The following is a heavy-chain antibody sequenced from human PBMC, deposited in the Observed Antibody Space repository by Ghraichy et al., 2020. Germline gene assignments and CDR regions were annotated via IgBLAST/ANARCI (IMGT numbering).Heavy chain of an antibody. Sequence: GSLNISCAASGFTFSSYAMSWVRQAPGKGLEWVSAISGSGGSTYYADSVKGRFTISRDNSKNTLYLQMNSLRAEDTAVYYCASGDFWSGYYTGYFDYWGQGTLVTVSS. J-gene: IGHJ4*02. CDR3: ASGDFWSGYYTGYFDY. CDR2: ISGSGGST. V-gene: IGHV3-23*01. CDR1: GFTFSSYA. D-gene: IGHD3-3*01.